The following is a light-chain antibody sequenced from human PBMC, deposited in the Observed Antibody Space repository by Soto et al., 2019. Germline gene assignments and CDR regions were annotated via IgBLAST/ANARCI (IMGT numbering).Light chain of an antibody. Sequence: DVVMTQSPLSLPVTLGQPASISRRSSQSLVYSDGNTYLHWFQQRPGQSPRRLIYQVSNRDSGVPDRFSGSGSGTDFTLKISRVEADDVGVYYCMQDIYWPSTFGQGTKVDIK. CDR2: QVS. V-gene: IGKV2-30*01. CDR1: QSLVYSDGNTY. CDR3: MQDIYWPST. J-gene: IGKJ1*01.